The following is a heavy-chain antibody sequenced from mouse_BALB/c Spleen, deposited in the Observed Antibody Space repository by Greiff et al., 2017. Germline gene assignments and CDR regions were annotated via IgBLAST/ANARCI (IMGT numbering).Heavy chain of an antibody. J-gene: IGHJ3*01. Sequence: QVQLKQSGAELARPGASVKLSCKASGYTFTSYWMQWVKQRPGQGLEWIGAIYPGDGDTRYTQKFKGKATLTADKSSSTAYMQLSSLASEDSAVYYCARSRWLLHAWFAYWGQGTLVTVSA. CDR1: GYTFTSYW. D-gene: IGHD2-3*01. V-gene: IGHV1-87*01. CDR2: IYPGDGDT. CDR3: ARSRWLLHAWFAY.